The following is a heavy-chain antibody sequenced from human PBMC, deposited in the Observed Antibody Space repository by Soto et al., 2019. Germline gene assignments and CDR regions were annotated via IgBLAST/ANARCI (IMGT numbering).Heavy chain of an antibody. CDR3: ARGSSHYQVVFGWFDY. CDR2: INTGNGDT. D-gene: IGHD2-2*01. J-gene: IGHJ5*01. V-gene: IGHV1-3*04. Sequence: ASVKVSCKTSGYSFTRNVMHWVRQAPGQRPEWMGWINTGNGDTKYSQRFQGRVSITRDASATTIYMDLTRLRSEDTAIYYCARGSSHYQVVFGWFDYWGQGSEVTV. CDR1: GYSFTRNV.